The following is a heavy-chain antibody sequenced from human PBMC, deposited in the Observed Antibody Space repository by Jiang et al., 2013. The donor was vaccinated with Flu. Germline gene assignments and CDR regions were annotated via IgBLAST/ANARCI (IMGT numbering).Heavy chain of an antibody. J-gene: IGHJ5*02. D-gene: IGHD4-17*01. CDR2: FDPEDGET. CDR3: ATSTTVTLYNWFDP. Sequence: SVKVSCKVSGYTLTELSMHWVRQAPGKGLEWMGGFDPEDGETIYAQKFQGRVTMTEDTSTDTAYMELSSLRSEDTAVYYCATSTTVTLYNWFDPWGQGTLVTVSS. V-gene: IGHV1-24*01. CDR1: GYTLTELS.